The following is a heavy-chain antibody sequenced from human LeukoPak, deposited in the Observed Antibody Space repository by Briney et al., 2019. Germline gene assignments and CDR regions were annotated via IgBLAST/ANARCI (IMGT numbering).Heavy chain of an antibody. D-gene: IGHD2-2*01. CDR3: ARSSNIVVVPAQRSNWFDP. V-gene: IGHV1-69*01. CDR1: GGTFSSYA. CDR2: IIPIFGTA. Sequence: SVQVSCKASGGTFSSYAISWVRQAPGQGLEWMGGIIPIFGTANYAHKFQGRVTITADESTSTAYMELSSLRSEDTAVYYCARSSNIVVVPAQRSNWFDPWGQGTLVTVSS. J-gene: IGHJ5*02.